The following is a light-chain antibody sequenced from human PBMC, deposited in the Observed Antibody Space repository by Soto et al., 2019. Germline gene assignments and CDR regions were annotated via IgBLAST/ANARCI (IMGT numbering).Light chain of an antibody. Sequence: DIVMTQSPLSLPVTPGEPASISCRSSQSLLHNTEYNCLDWYLQKPGQSPQLLIYLGSNRASGVPDRFSGRGSGPDFSLNVRRVEAEDVAVSYCMQALQTPHTFGQGTKLEIK. CDR1: QSLLHNTEYNC. CDR3: MQALQTPHT. V-gene: IGKV2-28*01. J-gene: IGKJ2*01. CDR2: LGS.